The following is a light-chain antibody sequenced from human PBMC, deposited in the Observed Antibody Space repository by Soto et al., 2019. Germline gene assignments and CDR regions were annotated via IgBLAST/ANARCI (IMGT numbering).Light chain of an antibody. J-gene: IGKJ1*01. Sequence: DIQMTQSPSTLSASVGDRVTITCRASQSISSWLAWYQQKPGKAPKLLIYKASSLESGVPSRFSGSGSGTEFSLTISRLPPDDFATYYCQPYNSYPWTFGQGTKVEIK. V-gene: IGKV1-5*03. CDR1: QSISSW. CDR3: QPYNSYPWT. CDR2: KAS.